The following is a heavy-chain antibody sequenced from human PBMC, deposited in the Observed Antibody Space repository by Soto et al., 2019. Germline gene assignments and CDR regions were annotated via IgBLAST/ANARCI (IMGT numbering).Heavy chain of an antibody. V-gene: IGHV3-23*01. CDR1: GFIFSDYE. Sequence: PGGSLRLSCAASGFIFSDYEINWVRQAPGKGLEWVSAISGSGGSTYYADSVKGRFTISRDNSKNTLYLQMNSLRAEDTAVYYCAKGLQYYYYGMDVWGQGTTVTVSS. J-gene: IGHJ6*02. CDR3: AKGLQYYYYGMDV. CDR2: ISGSGGST.